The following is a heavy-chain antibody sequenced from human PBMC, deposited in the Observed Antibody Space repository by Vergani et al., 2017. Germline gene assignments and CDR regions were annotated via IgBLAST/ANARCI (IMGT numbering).Heavy chain of an antibody. CDR2: ISAYNGNT. Sequence: QVQLVQSGAEVKKPGASVKVSCKASGYTFTSYGISWVRQAPGQGLEWMGWISAYNGNTNYAQKLQGRVTMTTDTSTSTAYMGLRSLGSDDTAVYYCARDLYCSSTSCYWDAFDIWGQGTMVTVSS. V-gene: IGHV1-18*01. J-gene: IGHJ3*02. D-gene: IGHD2-2*01. CDR3: ARDLYCSSTSCYWDAFDI. CDR1: GYTFTSYG.